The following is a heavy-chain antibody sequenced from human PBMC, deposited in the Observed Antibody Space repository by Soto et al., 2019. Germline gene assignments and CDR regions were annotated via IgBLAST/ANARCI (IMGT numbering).Heavy chain of an antibody. CDR3: ARARQRSFYDDWSAP. Sequence: QVQLQESGPGLVKPSETLSLTCTVSGGSISSYYWSWIRQPPGKGLEWIGYIYYSGSTNYNPSLKSRVPEPEDMSKTLFSQSRISVPVADTAMYYGARARQRSFYDDWSAPGAQGTLVIFSS. D-gene: IGHD1-26*01. CDR2: IYYSGST. V-gene: IGHV4-59*01. CDR1: GGSISSYY. J-gene: IGHJ5*02.